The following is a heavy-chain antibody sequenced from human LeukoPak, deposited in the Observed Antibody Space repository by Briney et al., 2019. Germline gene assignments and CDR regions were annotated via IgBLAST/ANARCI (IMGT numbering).Heavy chain of an antibody. J-gene: IGHJ4*02. CDR1: GGSFSGYY. V-gene: IGHV4-34*01. D-gene: IGHD4-17*01. CDR3: ARVTQTDYDFDY. Sequence: SETLSLTCAVYGGSFSGYYWSWIRQPPGKGLEWIGEINHSGSASYNPSLKSRVTISLDTSKNQFSLKLSSVTAADTAVYYCARVTQTDYDFDYWGQGTLVTVSS. CDR2: INHSGSA.